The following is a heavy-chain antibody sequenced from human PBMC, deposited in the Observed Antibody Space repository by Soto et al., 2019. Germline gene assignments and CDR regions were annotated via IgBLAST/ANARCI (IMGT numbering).Heavy chain of an antibody. V-gene: IGHV3-30*18. CDR3: AQDGGSGSVTRPDH. Sequence: QAQLVESGGGEVQPGRSLRLSCAASGFTFKSYGMHWVRQAPGKGLEWVAVISYDGSYQYYSDSVKGRFTISRDNSKNTLNLQINSLRVEDSAMYYCAQDGGSGSVTRPDHWGQGTLVTVAS. CDR1: GFTFKSYG. D-gene: IGHD1-26*01. CDR2: ISYDGSYQ. J-gene: IGHJ4*02.